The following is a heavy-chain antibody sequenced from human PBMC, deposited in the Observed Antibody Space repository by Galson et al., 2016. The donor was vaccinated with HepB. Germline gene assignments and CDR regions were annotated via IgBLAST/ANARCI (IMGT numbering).Heavy chain of an antibody. CDR3: ANGFYGSGNYYGNDAFDM. J-gene: IGHJ3*02. D-gene: IGHD3-10*01. CDR1: GFTFSSYG. Sequence: SLRLSCAASGFTFSSYGMHWVRQAPGKGLEWVAVISFDGSNEYYVDSVKGRFTISRDNSKKTLYLQMNSLRAEDTAVYYCANGFYGSGNYYGNDAFDMWGQGTLVTVSS. V-gene: IGHV3-30*18. CDR2: ISFDGSNE.